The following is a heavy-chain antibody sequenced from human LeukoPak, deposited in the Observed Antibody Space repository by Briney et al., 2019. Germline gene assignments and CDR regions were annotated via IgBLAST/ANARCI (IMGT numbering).Heavy chain of an antibody. CDR1: GYTFTGYY. Sequence: ASVKVSCKASGYTFTGYYMHWVRQAPGQGLEWMGWINPNSGGTNYAQKFQGRVTMTRDTSISTAYMELSRLRSDDTAVYYCARPVVPAAEHGGVWWFDPWGQGTLVTVSS. V-gene: IGHV1-2*02. J-gene: IGHJ5*02. CDR2: INPNSGGT. D-gene: IGHD2-2*01. CDR3: ARPVVPAAEHGGVWWFDP.